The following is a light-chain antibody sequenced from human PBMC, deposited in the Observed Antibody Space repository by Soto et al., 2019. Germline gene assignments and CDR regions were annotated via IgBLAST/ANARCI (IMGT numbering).Light chain of an antibody. J-gene: IGKJ2*01. CDR1: QSVSSN. CDR2: GAS. Sequence: EIVMTQSPATLSVSPGELATLSCRASQSVSSNLAWYQQKPGQPPRLLSYGASTRATGIPATFSASGSGTEFTLTISSLQSEDFAVYYCQQYNNWPPYTFGQGTKLEIK. V-gene: IGKV3-15*01. CDR3: QQYNNWPPYT.